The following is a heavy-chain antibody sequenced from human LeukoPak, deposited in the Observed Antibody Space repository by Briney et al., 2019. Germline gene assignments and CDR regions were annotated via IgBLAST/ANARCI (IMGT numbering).Heavy chain of an antibody. D-gene: IGHD2-15*01. V-gene: IGHV3-74*01. CDR3: ARSARYCSGGSCYGGYCYYMDV. CDR2: INSDGSST. Sequence: GGSLRLSCAASGFTFSNYAMSWVRQAPGKGLEWVSGINSDGSSTSYADSVMGRFTISRDNAKNTLYLQMNSLRAEDTAVYYCARSARYCSGGSCYGGYCYYMDVWGKGTTVTVSS. CDR1: GFTFSNYA. J-gene: IGHJ6*03.